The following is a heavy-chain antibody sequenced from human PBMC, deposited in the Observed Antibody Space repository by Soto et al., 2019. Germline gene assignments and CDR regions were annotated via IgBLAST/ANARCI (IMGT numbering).Heavy chain of an antibody. CDR1: GFTFSSYG. CDR3: ATGNSSGWSFWYFDL. J-gene: IGHJ2*01. V-gene: IGHV3-30*03. CDR2: ISYDGSNK. D-gene: IGHD6-19*01. Sequence: QVQLVESGGGVVQPGRSLRLSCAASGFTFSSYGMHWVRQAPGKGLEWVAVISYDGSNKYYADSVKGRFTISRDNSKNTLYLQMNSLRAEDTAVYYCATGNSSGWSFWYFDLWGRGTLVTVSS.